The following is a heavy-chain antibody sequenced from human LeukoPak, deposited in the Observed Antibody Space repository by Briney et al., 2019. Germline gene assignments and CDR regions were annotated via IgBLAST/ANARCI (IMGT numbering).Heavy chain of an antibody. V-gene: IGHV3-7*04. CDR1: GSTFSGYW. Sequence: PGGSLRLSCAASGSTFSGYWMNWVRQVPGKGLEWVANIKQDGSEKCYVDSVKGRFTISRDNAKNSLYLQLNSLRAEDTAVYYCAGGTGWLIDYWGQGTLVTVSS. J-gene: IGHJ4*02. D-gene: IGHD6-19*01. CDR3: AGGTGWLIDY. CDR2: IKQDGSEK.